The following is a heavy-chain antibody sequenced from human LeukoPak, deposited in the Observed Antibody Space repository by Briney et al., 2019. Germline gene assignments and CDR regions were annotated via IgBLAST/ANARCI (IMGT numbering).Heavy chain of an antibody. CDR2: MNPNSGYT. CDR1: GYTFTSYD. CDR3: ARSKTGSLGNWFDL. D-gene: IGHD1-1*01. V-gene: IGHV1-8*01. Sequence: GASVKVSCKASGYTFTSYDINWVRQAPGQGLEWMGWMNPNSGYTGYAQKFQARVTMARNTSINTAYMELSGLRSEDTAVYYCARSKTGSLGNWFDLWGQGTLVTVSS. J-gene: IGHJ5*02.